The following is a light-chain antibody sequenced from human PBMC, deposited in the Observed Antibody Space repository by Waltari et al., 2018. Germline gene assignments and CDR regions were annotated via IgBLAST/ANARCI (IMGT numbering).Light chain of an antibody. V-gene: IGKV2-30*02. CDR3: MQSTHWPWT. CDR1: QSLAHSDGNTY. Sequence: DVMMTQSPLSLPVTLGQPASISCRSSQSLAHSDGNTYLNWFQQRPGQSPRRLIYKVSNRDSGVPERFSGSGSGTDFTLKISRVEAEDVAIYYCMQSTHWPWTFGQGTKVEIK. CDR2: KVS. J-gene: IGKJ1*01.